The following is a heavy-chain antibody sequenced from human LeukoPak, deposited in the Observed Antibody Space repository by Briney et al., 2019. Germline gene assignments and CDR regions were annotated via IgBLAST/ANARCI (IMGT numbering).Heavy chain of an antibody. V-gene: IGHV1-8*01. CDR1: GYTSTSYD. D-gene: IGHD6-13*01. J-gene: IGHJ4*02. Sequence: ASVKVSCKASGYTSTSYDINWVRQATGQGLEWMGWMNPNSGNTGYAQKFQGRVTMTRNTSISTAYMELSSLRSEDTAVYYCARETPAAGRPFDYWGQGTLVTVSS. CDR2: MNPNSGNT. CDR3: ARETPAAGRPFDY.